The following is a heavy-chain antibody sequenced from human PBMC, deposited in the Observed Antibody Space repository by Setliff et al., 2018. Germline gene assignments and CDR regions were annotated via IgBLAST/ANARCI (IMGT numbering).Heavy chain of an antibody. J-gene: IGHJ4*02. V-gene: IGHV1-2*02. CDR1: GYTFTGYY. Sequence: VASVKVSCKASGYTFTGYYMHWVRQAPGRGLEWMGWINPNTGGTNYAQKFQGRVTVTSDTSISTAYLTLTSLRSDDTAIYYCARLSASVVSPVDHWGQGTLVTVSS. CDR2: INPNTGGT. CDR3: ARLSASVVSPVDH.